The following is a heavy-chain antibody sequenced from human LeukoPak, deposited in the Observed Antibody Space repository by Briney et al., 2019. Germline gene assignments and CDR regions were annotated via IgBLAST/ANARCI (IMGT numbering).Heavy chain of an antibody. V-gene: IGHV3-15*01. D-gene: IGHD5-18*01. Sequence: GGSLRLSCAASGFPFSNACMSWVRQAPGKGLEWVGHIKGKTDGGTTDYAAPVQGRFTISRDDSKNTLFLQMNSLKTEDTAVYYCTTGTWIQLWLADYWGQGTLVTVSS. CDR3: TTGTWIQLWLADY. CDR1: GFPFSNAC. J-gene: IGHJ4*02. CDR2: IKGKTDGGTT.